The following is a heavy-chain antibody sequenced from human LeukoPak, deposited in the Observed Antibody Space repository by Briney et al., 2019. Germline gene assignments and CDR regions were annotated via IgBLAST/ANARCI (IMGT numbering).Heavy chain of an antibody. CDR3: ARDRCSSTSCYEFYYGMDV. V-gene: IGHV3-30*03. Sequence: GGSLRLSCAASGFTLSSYGMHWVRQAPGKGLEWVAVISYDGSNKYYADSVKGRFTISRDNSKNTLYLQMNSLRAEDTAVYYCARDRCSSTSCYEFYYGMDVWGQGTTVTVSS. D-gene: IGHD2-2*01. CDR1: GFTLSSYG. J-gene: IGHJ6*02. CDR2: ISYDGSNK.